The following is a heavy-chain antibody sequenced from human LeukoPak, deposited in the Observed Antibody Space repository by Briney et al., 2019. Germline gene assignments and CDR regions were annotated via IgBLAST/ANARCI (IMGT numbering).Heavy chain of an antibody. CDR1: GYTFTSYG. V-gene: IGHV1-18*01. Sequence: ASVKVSCKASGYTFTSYGISWVRQAPGQGLEWMGWISAYNGNTNYAQKLQGRVTMTTDTSTSTAYMELRSLRSDNTAVYYCARDTPFTYSREPDDWGQGTLVTVSS. CDR3: ARDTPFTYSREPDD. CDR2: ISAYNGNT. D-gene: IGHD6-13*01. J-gene: IGHJ4*02.